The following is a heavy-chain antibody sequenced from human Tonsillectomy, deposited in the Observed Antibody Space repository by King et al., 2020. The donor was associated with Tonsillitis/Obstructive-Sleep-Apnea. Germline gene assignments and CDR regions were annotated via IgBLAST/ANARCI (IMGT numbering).Heavy chain of an antibody. CDR2: ISAYNGDT. J-gene: IGHJ4*02. D-gene: IGHD3-22*01. CDR1: GYTFTSYG. V-gene: IGHV1-18*01. Sequence: HVQLVQSGAEVKKPGASVKVSCKASGYTFTSYGISWVRQAPGQGLEWMGWISAYNGDTNYAQKLQGRLTMTTDTSTSTAYMELRSLRSDDTAVYYCARDSMSHYFDSSTYYTFDYWGQGTLVTVSS. CDR3: ARDSMSHYFDSSTYYTFDY.